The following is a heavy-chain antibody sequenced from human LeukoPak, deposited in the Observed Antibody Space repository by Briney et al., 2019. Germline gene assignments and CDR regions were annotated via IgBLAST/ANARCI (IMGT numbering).Heavy chain of an antibody. V-gene: IGHV4-34*01. CDR3: ARARTGALYYYGMDV. Sequence: SETLSLTCAVYGGSFSGYYWSWIRQPPGKGLEWIGEINHSGSTNYNPSLKSRVTISVDTSKNQFSLKLSSVTAADTAVYYCARARTGALYYYGMDVWGQGTTVTVSS. D-gene: IGHD3/OR15-3a*01. CDR2: INHSGST. J-gene: IGHJ6*02. CDR1: GGSFSGYY.